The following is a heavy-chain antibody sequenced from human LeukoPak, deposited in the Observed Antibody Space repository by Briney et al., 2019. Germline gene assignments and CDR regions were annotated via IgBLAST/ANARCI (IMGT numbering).Heavy chain of an antibody. CDR1: GFTFSSYG. CDR2: ISGSGGST. D-gene: IGHD1-26*01. V-gene: IGHV3-23*01. J-gene: IGHJ6*03. CDR3: AKGPLSGSYLYYYYMDV. Sequence: GGSLRLSCAASGFTFSSYGMSWVRQAPGKGLEWVSAISGSGGSTYYADSVKCRFTISRDNSKNTLYLQMNSLRAEDTAVYYCAKGPLSGSYLYYYYMDVWGKGTTVTISS.